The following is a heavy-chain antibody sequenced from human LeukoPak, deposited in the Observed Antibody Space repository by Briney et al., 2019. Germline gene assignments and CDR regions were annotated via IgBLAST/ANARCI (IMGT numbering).Heavy chain of an antibody. CDR3: AKYVSAKGPPYALGF. V-gene: IGHV3-23*01. CDR2: ISASGGNT. J-gene: IGHJ6*02. D-gene: IGHD2/OR15-2a*01. CDR1: EFTFSSYS. Sequence: GGSLRLSCAASEFTFSSYSMQWVRQAPGKGLEWVSGISASGGNTWYAYSVKGRFTISRDNSKNTLYLQMNSLRAEDTAVHYCAKYVSAKGPPYALGFWGQGTTVTVSS.